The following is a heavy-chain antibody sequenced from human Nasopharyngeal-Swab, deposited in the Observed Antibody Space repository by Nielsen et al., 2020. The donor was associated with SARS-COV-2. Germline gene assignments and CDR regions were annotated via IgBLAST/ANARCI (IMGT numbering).Heavy chain of an antibody. CDR3: AREGVPYDFWSGYYFGGLSEYYYYGMDV. Sequence: ASVKVSCKASGYTFTSYGIRWVRQAPGQGLEWMGWISAYNGNTNYAQKLQGRVTMTTDTSTSTAYMELRSLRSDDTAVYYCAREGVPYDFWSGYYFGGLSEYYYYGMDVWGQGTTVTVSS. D-gene: IGHD3-3*01. CDR2: ISAYNGNT. V-gene: IGHV1-18*01. CDR1: GYTFTSYG. J-gene: IGHJ6*02.